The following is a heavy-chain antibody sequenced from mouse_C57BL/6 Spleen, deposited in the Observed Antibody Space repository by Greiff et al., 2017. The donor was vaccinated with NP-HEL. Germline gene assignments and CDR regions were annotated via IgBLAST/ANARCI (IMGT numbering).Heavy chain of an antibody. CDR1: GYTFTSYT. Sequence: VQLQQSGAELARPGASVKMSCKASGYTFTSYTMHWVKQRPGQGLEWIGYINPSSGYTKYNQKFKDKATLTADQSSSTAYMQLSSLTSEDSAVYYCAPLDSSGYWFAYWGQGTLVTVSA. J-gene: IGHJ3*01. D-gene: IGHD3-2*02. V-gene: IGHV1-4*01. CDR2: INPSSGYT. CDR3: APLDSSGYWFAY.